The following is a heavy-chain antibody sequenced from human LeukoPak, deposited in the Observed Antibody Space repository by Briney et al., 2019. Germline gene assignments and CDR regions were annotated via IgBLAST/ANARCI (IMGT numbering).Heavy chain of an antibody. CDR1: GFTFSDYY. V-gene: IGHV3-11*04. CDR2: IGSSGSTI. CDR3: TKDRCSSTSCYALLDY. Sequence: GGSLRLSCAASGFTFSDYYMSWIRQAPGKGLEWVSYIGSSGSTIYYADSVKGRFTISRDNSKNTLYLQMNSLRAEDTAVYYCTKDRCSSTSCYALLDYWGQGTLVTVSS. D-gene: IGHD2-2*01. J-gene: IGHJ4*02.